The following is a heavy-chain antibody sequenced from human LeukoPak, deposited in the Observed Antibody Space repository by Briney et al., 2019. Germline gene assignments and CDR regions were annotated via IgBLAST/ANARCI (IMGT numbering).Heavy chain of an antibody. CDR3: ARDQPASSSWYNYYYYYGMDV. Sequence: GGSLRLSCAASGFTFSSYEMNWVRQAPGKGLEWVSYISCSGSTIYYADSVKGRFTISRDNAKNSLYLQMNSLRAEDTAVYYCARDQPASSSWYNYYYYYGMDVWGQGTTVTVSS. J-gene: IGHJ6*01. CDR1: GFTFSSYE. V-gene: IGHV3-48*03. D-gene: IGHD6-13*01. CDR2: ISCSGSTI.